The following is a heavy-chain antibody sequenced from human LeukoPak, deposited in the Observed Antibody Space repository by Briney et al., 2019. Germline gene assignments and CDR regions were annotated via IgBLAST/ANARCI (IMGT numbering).Heavy chain of an antibody. CDR2: IYYSGST. J-gene: IGHJ6*03. V-gene: IGHV4-59*01. CDR3: ARADWRLSYADYYYYYMDV. Sequence: SETLSLTCTVSGGSISSYYWSWIRQPPGKGLEWIGYIYYSGSTNYNPSLKSRVTISVDTSKNQFSLKLSSVTAADTAVYYCARADWRLSYADYYYYYMDVWGKGTTVTVSS. D-gene: IGHD5-18*01. CDR1: GGSISSYY.